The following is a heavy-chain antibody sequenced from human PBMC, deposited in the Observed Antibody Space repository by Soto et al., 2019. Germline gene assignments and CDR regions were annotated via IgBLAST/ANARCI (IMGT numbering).Heavy chain of an antibody. J-gene: IGHJ6*02. Sequence: SETLSLTCTVSGGSISSSSYYWGWIRQPPGKGLEWIGSIYYSGSTYYNPSLKSRVTISVDTSKNQFSLKLSSVTAADTAVYYCARHSRMPEPYWQQLVPPYYYGMDVWGQGTTVTVSS. CDR3: ARHSRMPEPYWQQLVPPYYYGMDV. CDR1: GGSISSSSYY. V-gene: IGHV4-39*01. D-gene: IGHD6-13*01. CDR2: IYYSGST.